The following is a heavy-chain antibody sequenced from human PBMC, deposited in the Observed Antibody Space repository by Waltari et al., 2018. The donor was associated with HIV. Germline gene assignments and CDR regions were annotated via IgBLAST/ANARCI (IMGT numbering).Heavy chain of an antibody. CDR3: ARVKCSGGSCPPFWAFDI. J-gene: IGHJ3*02. CDR2: INPNSGGT. Sequence: QVQLVQSGAEVKKPGASVKVSCKASGYPFTGYYMHWGRQAPGQGLEWMGWINPNSGGTNYAQKFQGRVTMTRDTSISTAYMELSRLRSDDTAVYYCARVKCSGGSCPPFWAFDIWGQGTMVTVSS. V-gene: IGHV1-2*02. CDR1: GYPFTGYY. D-gene: IGHD2-15*01.